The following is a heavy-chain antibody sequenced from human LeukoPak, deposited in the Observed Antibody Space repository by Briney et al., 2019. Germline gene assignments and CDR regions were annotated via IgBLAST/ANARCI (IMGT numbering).Heavy chain of an antibody. V-gene: IGHV4-39*01. D-gene: IGHD3-10*01. CDR3: ARRGGYYGSGGNWFDP. CDR1: GGSISSYY. Sequence: PSETLSLTCTVSGGSISSYYWGWIRQPPGKELEWIGAIHYSGSSYYNPSLKSRVTISVDTSKNQFSLRLSSVTAADTAVYYCARRGGYYGSGGNWFDPWGQGTLVTVSS. CDR2: IHYSGSS. J-gene: IGHJ5*02.